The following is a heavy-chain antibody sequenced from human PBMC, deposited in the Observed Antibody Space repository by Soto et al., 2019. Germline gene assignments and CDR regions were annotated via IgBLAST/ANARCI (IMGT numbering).Heavy chain of an antibody. Sequence: GGSLRLSCAASGFTFSGSAMHWVRQASGKGLEWVGRIRSKANSYATAYAASVKGRFTISRDDSKNTAYLQMNSLKTEDTAVYYCTRHGGSGGAPFDYWGQGTLVTVSS. CDR3: TRHGGSGGAPFDY. CDR1: GFTFSGSA. CDR2: IRSKANSYAT. J-gene: IGHJ4*02. V-gene: IGHV3-73*01. D-gene: IGHD2-15*01.